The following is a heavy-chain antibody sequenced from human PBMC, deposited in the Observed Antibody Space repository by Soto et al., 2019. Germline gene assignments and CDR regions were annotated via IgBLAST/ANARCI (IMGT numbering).Heavy chain of an antibody. V-gene: IGHV3-23*01. D-gene: IGHD2-21*01. CDR2: ISGSGSSV. Sequence: PGASLRLSCAASGFTFSLFVLSWVRQAPGGGLEWVSSISGSGSSVYLADSVRGRFAMSRDLSTNTVSLQMNSLTVEDTAIYYCAKVRASYLSASYFYYGLEVWGQGTTVTVSS. CDR3: AKVRASYLSASYFYYGLEV. J-gene: IGHJ6*02. CDR1: GFTFSLFV.